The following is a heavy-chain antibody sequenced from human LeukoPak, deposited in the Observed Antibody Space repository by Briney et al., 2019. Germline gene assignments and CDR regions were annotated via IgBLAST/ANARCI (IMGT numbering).Heavy chain of an antibody. Sequence: SETLSLTCTVSGGSISSYYWNWIRQPPGKGLEWIGYIYYSGSTNYNPSLKSRVTISVDTSKNQFSLKLSSVTAADTAVYYCARERDFWSGYYYYYYMDVWGKGTTVTVSS. V-gene: IGHV4-59*01. CDR1: GGSISSYY. J-gene: IGHJ6*03. CDR3: ARERDFWSGYYYYYYMDV. CDR2: IYYSGST. D-gene: IGHD3-3*01.